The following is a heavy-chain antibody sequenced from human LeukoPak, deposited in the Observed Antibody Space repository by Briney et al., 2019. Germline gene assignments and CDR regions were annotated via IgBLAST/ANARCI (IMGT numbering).Heavy chain of an antibody. CDR2: ISKSSDYI. J-gene: IGHJ4*02. D-gene: IGHD3-10*01. CDR3: AKANPTPRGVNFDY. CDR1: GFTFSSYS. Sequence: GGSLRLSCAASGFTFSSYSMNWVRQAPGKGLEWVSSISKSSDYIYYADSVTGRFTISSDTSQNTLYLQMNSLKIEDTAVYYCAKANPTPRGVNFDYWGQGTLVTVSS. V-gene: IGHV3-21*04.